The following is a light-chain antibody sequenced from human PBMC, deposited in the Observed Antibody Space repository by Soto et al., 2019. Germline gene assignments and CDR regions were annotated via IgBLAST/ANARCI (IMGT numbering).Light chain of an antibody. CDR3: CSYAGSYYV. CDR1: SSDVGGYNY. V-gene: IGLV2-11*01. CDR2: DVS. J-gene: IGLJ1*01. Sequence: QSALTQPRSVSGSPGQSVTISWTGTSSDVGGYNYVSWYQQHPGKAPKLMIYDVSKRPSGVPDRFSGSKSGNTASLTISGLQAEDEGDYYCCSYAGSYYVFGTETKLTVL.